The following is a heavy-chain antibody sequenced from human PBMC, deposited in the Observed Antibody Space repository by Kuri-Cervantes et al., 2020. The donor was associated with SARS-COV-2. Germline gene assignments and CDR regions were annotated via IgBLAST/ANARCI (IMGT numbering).Heavy chain of an antibody. J-gene: IGHJ4*02. V-gene: IGHV4-59*10. D-gene: IGHD7-27*01. CDR3: ARVNWGFDY. CDR2: IYTSGGT. Sequence: GSLRLSCAVYGGSFSSYYWSWIRQPAGKGLEWIGRIYTSGGTNYNPSLKSRVTMSVDTSKNQFSLKLSSVTAADTAVYYCARVNWGFDYWGQGTLVTVSS. CDR1: GGSFSSYY.